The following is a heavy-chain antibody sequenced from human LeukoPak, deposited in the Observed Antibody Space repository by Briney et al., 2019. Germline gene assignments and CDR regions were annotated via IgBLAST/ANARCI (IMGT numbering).Heavy chain of an antibody. J-gene: IGHJ4*02. CDR1: GFTLSSDG. D-gene: IGHD3-22*01. Sequence: GGSLRLSCAASGFTLSSDGMHWVRQAPGKGRGWVADIWYDESNKFYADSVKGRFTISRDNSKNTLYLQMNSLRAEDTAVYYCARDLIIVVPHYYFDYWGQGTLVTASS. CDR3: ARDLIIVVPHYYFDY. CDR2: IWYDESNK. V-gene: IGHV3-33*01.